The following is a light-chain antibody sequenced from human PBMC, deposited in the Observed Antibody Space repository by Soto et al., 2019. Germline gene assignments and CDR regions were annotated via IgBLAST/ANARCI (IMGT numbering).Light chain of an antibody. J-gene: IGKJ1*01. Sequence: EIVSTQSPATLSVSPGESATLSCRASQSVSRILAWYQQKPGQAPRLLVYGASTRATGIPVRFSGSGSGTEFTLTISSLQSEDFAVYYCQQYDKWPPTFGQGTKVDIK. V-gene: IGKV3-15*01. CDR1: QSVSRI. CDR2: GAS. CDR3: QQYDKWPPT.